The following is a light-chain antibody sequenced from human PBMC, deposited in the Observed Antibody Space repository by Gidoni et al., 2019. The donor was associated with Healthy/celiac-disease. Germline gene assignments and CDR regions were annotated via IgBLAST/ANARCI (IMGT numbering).Light chain of an antibody. J-gene: IGKJ4*01. CDR3: QQRSNWPPGLT. V-gene: IGKV3-11*01. Sequence: DIVLTQSPATLSLSPGERATLSCRASQSVSSYLAWYQQKPGQAPRLLIYDASNRATGIPARFSGSVSGTDFTLTISSLEPEDFAVYYCQQRSNWPPGLTFGGGTKVEIK. CDR2: DAS. CDR1: QSVSSY.